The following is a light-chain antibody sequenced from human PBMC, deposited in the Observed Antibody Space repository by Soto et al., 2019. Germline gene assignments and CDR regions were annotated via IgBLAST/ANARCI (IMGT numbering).Light chain of an antibody. CDR3: QEYSNWWT. CDR2: GAS. J-gene: IGKJ1*01. Sequence: ETVMTQSPATLSVSPGERATLSCRASQSVGTNVAWYQHKPGQAPRLLIYGASTRATGVPARFSGSAPGAEFTLTISSLRSEDSAVYYCQEYSNWWTFGQGTKIEIK. CDR1: QSVGTN. V-gene: IGKV3-15*01.